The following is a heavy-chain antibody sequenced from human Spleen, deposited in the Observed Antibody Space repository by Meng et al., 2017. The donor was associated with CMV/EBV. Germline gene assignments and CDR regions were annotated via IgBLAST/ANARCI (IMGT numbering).Heavy chain of an antibody. CDR3: ARAYCGGDCYSRGGYYFDY. CDR1: GGSFSGYY. J-gene: IGHJ4*02. CDR2: INHSGST. Sequence: QGQVQAWGAGLLKPSETLSLPCAVYGGSFSGYYWSWIRQPPGKGLEWIGEINHSGSTNYNPSLKSRVTISVDTSKNQFSLKLSSVTAADTAVYYCARAYCGGDCYSRGGYYFDYWGQGTLVTVSS. D-gene: IGHD2-21*02. V-gene: IGHV4-34*01.